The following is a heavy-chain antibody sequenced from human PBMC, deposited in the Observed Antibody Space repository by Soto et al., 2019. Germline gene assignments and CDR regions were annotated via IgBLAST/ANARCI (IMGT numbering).Heavy chain of an antibody. J-gene: IGHJ6*02. CDR2: IIPIFGTA. CDR3: ARTYCSGGSCYGSGMDV. CDR1: GGTFSSYA. Sequence: SVKVSCKASGGTFSSYAISWVRQAPGQGLEWMGGIIPIFGTANYAQKFQGRVTITADESTSTAYMELSSLRSEDTAVYYCARTYCSGGSCYGSGMDVWGQGTTVTVSS. V-gene: IGHV1-69*13. D-gene: IGHD2-15*01.